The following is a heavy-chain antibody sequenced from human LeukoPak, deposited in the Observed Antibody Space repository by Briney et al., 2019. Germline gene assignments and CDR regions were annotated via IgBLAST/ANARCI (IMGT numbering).Heavy chain of an antibody. CDR1: GFTVSSNY. D-gene: IGHD3-22*01. J-gene: IGHJ4*02. CDR3: AKNDISRTYVDY. V-gene: IGHV3-53*05. CDR2: IYSGGST. Sequence: PGGSLRLSCAASGFTVSSNYMSWVRQAPGKGLEWVSVIYSGGSTYYADSVKGRFTISRDNSKNTIFLEMRNLRAEDTAVYYCAKNDISRTYVDYWGQGTPVTISS.